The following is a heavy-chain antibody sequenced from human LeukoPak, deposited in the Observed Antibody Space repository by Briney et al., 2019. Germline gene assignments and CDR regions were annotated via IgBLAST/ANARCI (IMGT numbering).Heavy chain of an antibody. D-gene: IGHD3-22*01. CDR2: FDPEDGET. J-gene: IGHJ4*02. CDR3: ARENYYDGSGSPSASAPIDH. Sequence: ASVKVSCKVSGYTLTELSMHWVRQAPGKGLEWMGGFDPEDGETIYAQKFQGRVTMTGDTSTDTAYMELRSLRSDDTAVYYCARENYYDGSGSPSASAPIDHWGQGTLVTVSS. V-gene: IGHV1-24*01. CDR1: GYTLTELS.